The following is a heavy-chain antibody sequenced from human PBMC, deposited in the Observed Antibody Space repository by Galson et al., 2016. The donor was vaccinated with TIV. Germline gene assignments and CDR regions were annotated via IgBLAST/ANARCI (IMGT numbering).Heavy chain of an antibody. CDR3: ATGKECGGASYSFDF. Sequence: SVKVSCKAPGYTFTSYNLYWVRQAPGQGLEWMGLINPCGGGTTYAQKFQGRVTMTTDTSANTVYMELRSLRSEDTAVYFCATGKECGGASYSFDFWGQGTLVTVSS. J-gene: IGHJ4*02. CDR1: GYTFTSYN. D-gene: IGHD2-21*01. V-gene: IGHV1-46*01. CDR2: INPCGGGT.